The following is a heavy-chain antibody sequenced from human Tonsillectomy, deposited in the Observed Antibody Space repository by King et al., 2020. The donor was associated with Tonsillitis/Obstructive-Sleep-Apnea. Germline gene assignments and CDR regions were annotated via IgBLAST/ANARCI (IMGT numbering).Heavy chain of an antibody. Sequence: QLVQSGAEVKKPGSSVKVSCKASGGPFSGYAINWVRQAPGQGLEWMGRIIPIFNIANYAQKFQGRVTITADKSTSTAYMELNRLRSEDTAMYYCARDAGYCTTTSCYKPLDYWGQGTLVTVSS. CDR3: ARDAGYCTTTSCYKPLDY. CDR1: GGPFSGYA. D-gene: IGHD2-2*02. V-gene: IGHV1-69*04. CDR2: IIPIFNIA. J-gene: IGHJ4*02.